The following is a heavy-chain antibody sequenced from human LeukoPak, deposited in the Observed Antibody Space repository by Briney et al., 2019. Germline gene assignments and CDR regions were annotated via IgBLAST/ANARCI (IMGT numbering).Heavy chain of an antibody. J-gene: IGHJ4*02. CDR2: IYYSGST. D-gene: IGHD3-9*01. CDR3: AREMTIPPIYFDY. Sequence: PSETLSLTCTVSGGSIGSSSYYWGWIRQPPGKGLEWIGSIYYSGSTYYNPSLKSRVTISVDTSKNQFSLKLSSVTAADTAVYYCAREMTIPPIYFDYWGQGTLVTVSS. V-gene: IGHV4-39*07. CDR1: GGSIGSSSYY.